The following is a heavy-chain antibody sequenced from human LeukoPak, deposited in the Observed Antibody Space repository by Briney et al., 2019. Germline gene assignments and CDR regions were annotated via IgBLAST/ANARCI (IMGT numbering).Heavy chain of an antibody. D-gene: IGHD3-16*01. CDR3: ARDEELRD. CDR1: GGSISSGSYY. CDR2: IYTSGST. Sequence: SQTLSLTCTVSGGSISSGSYYWSWIRQPAGKGLEWIVRIYTSGSTNYNPSLKSRVTISVDTSKNHFSLKLSSVTAADTAVYYGARDEELRDWGQGTLVTVSS. V-gene: IGHV4-61*02. J-gene: IGHJ4*02.